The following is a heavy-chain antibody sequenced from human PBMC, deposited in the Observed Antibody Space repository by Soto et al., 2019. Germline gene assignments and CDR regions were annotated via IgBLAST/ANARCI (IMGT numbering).Heavy chain of an antibody. CDR3: ANPWAPSITDRPPRFDY. D-gene: IGHD6-6*01. CDR2: ISDSGDIT. J-gene: IGHJ4*02. Sequence: GGSLRLSCAASEFTFSTYAMTWVRQAPGRGLQWVATISDSGDITYHADSVKGRFTISRDNSRNTLYLQMNNLRAEDTALYYCANPWAPSITDRPPRFDYGGRGTLVTVSS. CDR1: EFTFSTYA. V-gene: IGHV3-23*01.